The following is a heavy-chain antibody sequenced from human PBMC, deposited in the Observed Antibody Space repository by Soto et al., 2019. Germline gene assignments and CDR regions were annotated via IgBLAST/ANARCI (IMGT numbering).Heavy chain of an antibody. Sequence: GGSLRLSCAASGFTFSSYWMSWVRQAPGKGLEWVANIKQDGSDKYYADSVKGRFTISRDNAKNSLYLQMNSLRAEDTAVYYCARYCSSTSCYGSGGYWGQGTLVTVSS. D-gene: IGHD2-2*01. CDR2: IKQDGSDK. CDR3: ARYCSSTSCYGSGGY. CDR1: GFTFSSYW. V-gene: IGHV3-7*01. J-gene: IGHJ4*02.